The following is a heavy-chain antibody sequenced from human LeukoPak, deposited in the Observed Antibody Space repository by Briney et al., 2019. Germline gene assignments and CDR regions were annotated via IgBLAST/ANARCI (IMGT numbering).Heavy chain of an antibody. CDR3: AKGYDRSHFDY. D-gene: IGHD3-10*02. CDR2: ISGSGGST. V-gene: IGHV3-23*01. J-gene: IGHJ4*02. CDR1: GFTFSSYW. Sequence: GGSLRLSCAASGFTFSSYWMSWVRQAPGKGLEWVSAISGSGGSTYYADSVKGRFTISRGNSKNTLYLQMNSLRAEDTAVYYCAKGYDRSHFDYWGQGTLVTVSS.